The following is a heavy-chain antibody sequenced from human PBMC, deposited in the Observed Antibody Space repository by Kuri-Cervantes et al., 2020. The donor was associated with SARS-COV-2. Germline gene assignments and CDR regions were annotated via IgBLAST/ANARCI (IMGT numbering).Heavy chain of an antibody. Sequence: LRLSCTVSSYSISSGYYWGWIRQSPGKGLEWIGSIYYSGNTLYNPSLESRLTIAVDTSKNQFSLNLSSVTAADTAVYYCARDRGRIAAAGIGWFDPWGQGTLVTVSS. V-gene: IGHV4-38-2*02. D-gene: IGHD6-13*01. CDR2: IYYSGNT. CDR1: SYSISSGYY. CDR3: ARDRGRIAAAGIGWFDP. J-gene: IGHJ5*02.